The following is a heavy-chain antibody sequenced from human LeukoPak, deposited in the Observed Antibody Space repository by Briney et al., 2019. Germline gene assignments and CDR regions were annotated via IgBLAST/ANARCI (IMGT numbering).Heavy chain of an antibody. V-gene: IGHV3-64*01. J-gene: IGHJ4*02. CDR3: GRDLLWGGLDY. Sequence: PGGSLRLSCAASGFTFSSYAMHWVRQAPGKGLEYVSAISNDAVRTYYATSVKGRFTISRDNSKNTLFLQMGSLRAEDMAVYYCGRDLLWGGLDYWGKGTLVTVPS. CDR2: ISNDAVRT. CDR1: GFTFSSYA. D-gene: IGHD3-3*01.